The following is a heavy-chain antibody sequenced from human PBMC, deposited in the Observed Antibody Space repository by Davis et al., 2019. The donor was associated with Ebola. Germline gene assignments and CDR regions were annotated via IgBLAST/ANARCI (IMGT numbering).Heavy chain of an antibody. D-gene: IGHD5-18*01. CDR3: ARRGIQLWLHPDY. V-gene: IGHV1-18*04. CDR1: GYIFKNYA. Sequence: ASVKVSCKTSGYIFKNYAIAWVRQAPGQGLEWMGWISSYNGNTKYAQKLQGRVTMTTDTSTSTAYMELRSLRSDDTAVYYCARRGIQLWLHPDYWGQGTLVTVSS. CDR2: ISSYNGNT. J-gene: IGHJ4*02.